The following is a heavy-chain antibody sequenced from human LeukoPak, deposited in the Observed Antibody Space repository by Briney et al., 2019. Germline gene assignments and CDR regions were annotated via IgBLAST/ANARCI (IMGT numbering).Heavy chain of an antibody. V-gene: IGHV3-33*01. D-gene: IGHD6-19*01. CDR2: IWYDGSNK. J-gene: IGHJ4*02. CDR1: GFTFSSYG. Sequence: GGSLRPSCAASGFTFSSYGMHWVRQAPGKGLEWVAVIWYDGSNKYYADSVKGRFTISRDNSKNTLYLQMNSLRAEDTAVYYCARDPGSSIDYFDYWGQGTLVTVSS. CDR3: ARDPGSSIDYFDY.